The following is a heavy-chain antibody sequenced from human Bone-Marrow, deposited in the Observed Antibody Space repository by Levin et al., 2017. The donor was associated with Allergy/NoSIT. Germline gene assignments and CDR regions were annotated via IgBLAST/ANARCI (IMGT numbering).Heavy chain of an antibody. CDR1: GFTFSSSY. V-gene: IGHV3-7*03. CDR2: ISQDGSDK. CDR3: ARDAPVRLGELSLLSDASDI. D-gene: IGHD3-16*02. J-gene: IGHJ3*02. Sequence: GESLKISCGASGFTFSSSYMAWVRQAPGKGLEWVADISQDGSDKSYVDSVKGRFTISRDNSENSLFLQMNSLRAEDTAVYYCARDAPVRLGELSLLSDASDIWGQGTMVTVSS.